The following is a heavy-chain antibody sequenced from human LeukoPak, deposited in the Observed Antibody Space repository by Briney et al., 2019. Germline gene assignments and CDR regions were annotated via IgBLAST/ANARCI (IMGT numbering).Heavy chain of an antibody. D-gene: IGHD3-22*01. Sequence: GGSLRLSCAASGFTFSSYAMHWVRQAPGKGLEWVAVISYDGSNKYYADSVKGRFTISRDNSKNTLYLQMNSLRAEDTAVYYCARHADYYDSSAYQIWGQGTLVTVSS. CDR1: GFTFSSYA. J-gene: IGHJ4*02. CDR2: ISYDGSNK. V-gene: IGHV3-30*04. CDR3: ARHADYYDSSAYQI.